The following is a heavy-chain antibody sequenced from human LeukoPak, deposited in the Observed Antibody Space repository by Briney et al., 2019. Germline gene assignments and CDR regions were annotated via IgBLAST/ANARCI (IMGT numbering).Heavy chain of an antibody. Sequence: GASVKVSCKASGGAFSSYAISWVRQAPGQGLEWMGGIIPILGTANYAQKFQGRVTITADESTSTAYMELSSLRSEDTAVYYCARRSIAAAGTGDYWGQGTLVTVSS. CDR2: IIPILGTA. J-gene: IGHJ4*02. CDR1: GGAFSSYA. CDR3: ARRSIAAAGTGDY. D-gene: IGHD6-13*01. V-gene: IGHV1-69*13.